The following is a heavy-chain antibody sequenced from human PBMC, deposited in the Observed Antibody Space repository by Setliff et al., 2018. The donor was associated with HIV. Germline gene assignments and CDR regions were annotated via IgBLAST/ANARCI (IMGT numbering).Heavy chain of an antibody. J-gene: IGHJ6*03. D-gene: IGHD1-1*01. CDR1: GGSFNNYF. V-gene: IGHV4-34*01. Sequence: SETLSLTCAVYGGSFNNYFWTWIRQPPGKGLEWIGEVNHSGSTNYKPSLKSRVTISVDTSKNQVSLKLNSITAADTAIYYCARVRDPNCNYDMDVWGQGTTVTVSS. CDR2: VNHSGST. CDR3: ARVRDPNCNYDMDV.